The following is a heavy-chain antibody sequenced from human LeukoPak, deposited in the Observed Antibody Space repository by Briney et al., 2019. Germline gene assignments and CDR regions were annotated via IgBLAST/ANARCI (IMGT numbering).Heavy chain of an antibody. J-gene: IGHJ4*02. V-gene: IGHV4-59*08. D-gene: IGHD1-26*01. Sequence: SETLSLTCTVSGGSISSYYWSWIRQPPGKGLEWIGYIYHSGSANYNPSLKSRVTISIDTSNNQFSLKLSSVTAADTAVYYCARWTGASLDYWGQGNLVTVSS. CDR3: ARWTGASLDY. CDR2: IYHSGSA. CDR1: GGSISSYY.